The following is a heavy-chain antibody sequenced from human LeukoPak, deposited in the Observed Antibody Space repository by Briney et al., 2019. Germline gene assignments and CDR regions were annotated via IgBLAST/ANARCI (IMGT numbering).Heavy chain of an antibody. CDR1: GGSFSGYY. V-gene: IGHV4-34*01. J-gene: IGHJ4*02. Sequence: SETLSLTCAVYGGSFSGYYWSWIRQPPGKELEWIGEINHSGSTNYNPSLKSRVTISVDTSKNQFSLKLSSVTAADTAVYYCAREVIVVVPAAIYVDYWGQGTLVTVSS. CDR3: AREVIVVVPAAIYVDY. CDR2: INHSGST. D-gene: IGHD2-2*01.